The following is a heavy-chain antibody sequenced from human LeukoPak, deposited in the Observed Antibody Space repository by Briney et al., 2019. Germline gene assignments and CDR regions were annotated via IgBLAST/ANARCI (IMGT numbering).Heavy chain of an antibody. CDR1: GGSISSSSYY. D-gene: IGHD3-10*02. J-gene: IGHJ6*04. CDR3: ASEGITMSV. V-gene: IGHV4-31*03. Sequence: SETLSLTCTVSGGSISSSSYYWGWIRQPPGKGLEWIGYIYYSGSTYYNPSLKSRVTISVDTSKNQFSLKLSSVTAADTAVYYCASEGITMSVWGKGTTVTVSS. CDR2: IYYSGST.